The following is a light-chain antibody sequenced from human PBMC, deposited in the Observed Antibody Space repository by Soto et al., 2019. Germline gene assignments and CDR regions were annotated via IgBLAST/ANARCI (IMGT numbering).Light chain of an antibody. J-gene: IGKJ4*01. CDR3: QQSYSTST. Sequence: DIQMTQSPSSLSASVGDRVTITCRASQSISSYLNWYQQNPGKAPKLLIYAASSLQSGVPSRFSGSGSGTDFTLTISSLQPEDFATYYCQQSYSTSTFGGGTKVEIK. CDR1: QSISSY. V-gene: IGKV1-39*01. CDR2: AAS.